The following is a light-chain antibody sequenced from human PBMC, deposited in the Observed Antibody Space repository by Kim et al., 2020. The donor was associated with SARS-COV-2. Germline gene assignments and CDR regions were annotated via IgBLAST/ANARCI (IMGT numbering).Light chain of an antibody. J-gene: IGKJ4*01. V-gene: IGKV3-11*01. CDR2: DAS. Sequence: EIVLTQSPATLSWSPGERATLSCRASQSVSSYLAWYQQKPGQAPRLLIYDASNRATGIPARFSGSGSGTDFTLTISSLEPEDFAVYYCQQHSNWLTVGGGTKVDIK. CDR3: QQHSNWLT. CDR1: QSVSSY.